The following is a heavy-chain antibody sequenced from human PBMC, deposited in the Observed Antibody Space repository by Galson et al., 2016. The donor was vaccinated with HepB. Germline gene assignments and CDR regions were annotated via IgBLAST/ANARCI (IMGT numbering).Heavy chain of an antibody. J-gene: IGHJ4*02. V-gene: IGHV1-2*06. D-gene: IGHD6-13*01. Sequence: SVKVSCKASGYSFIGFYMHWVRQAPGQGLEWMGRINPKNRGTNYAQKFQGRVTMTRDTSISTVYMELSRLRSDDAAIYYCARDAGPPEGIDYWGQGTLVTVSS. CDR2: INPKNRGT. CDR1: GYSFIGFY. CDR3: ARDAGPPEGIDY.